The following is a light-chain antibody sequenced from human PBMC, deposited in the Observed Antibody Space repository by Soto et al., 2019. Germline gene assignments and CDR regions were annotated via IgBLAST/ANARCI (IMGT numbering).Light chain of an antibody. CDR1: QSISSY. Sequence: IQMPQSPYSLSASLGDRFTITCRASQSISSYLNWYQQKPGKAPKLLIYAASSLQSGVPSRFSGSGSGTDFTLTISSLQPEDFATYYCQQSYSTPRTFGQGTRLEIK. J-gene: IGKJ5*01. CDR3: QQSYSTPRT. V-gene: IGKV1-39*01. CDR2: AAS.